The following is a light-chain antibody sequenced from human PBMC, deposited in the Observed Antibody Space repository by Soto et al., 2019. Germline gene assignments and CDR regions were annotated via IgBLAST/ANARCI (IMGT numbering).Light chain of an antibody. J-gene: IGKJ1*01. CDR2: KAS. V-gene: IGKV1-5*03. Sequence: DIQMTQSPSTLSASVGDRVTITCRASQSISSWLAWYQQKPGKAPKLLIYKASSLESGVPSRFSGSGSGTEFTLTISSLQPDDFATYYCQHYNTYRGFAQGPNVDIK. CDR1: QSISSW. CDR3: QHYNTYRG.